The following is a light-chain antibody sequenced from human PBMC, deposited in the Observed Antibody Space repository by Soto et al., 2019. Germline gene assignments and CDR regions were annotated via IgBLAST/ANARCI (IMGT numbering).Light chain of an antibody. Sequence: DIQLTQSPSFLSASVGDRVIITCRASQGISSYLAWYQQKPGKAPKLLIYAASTVQSGVPSRFRGSGSGTEFALTISSQQPEDFATYYCQQFNSVPLTFSGGTKVEIK. CDR1: QGISSY. V-gene: IGKV1-9*01. J-gene: IGKJ4*01. CDR3: QQFNSVPLT. CDR2: AAS.